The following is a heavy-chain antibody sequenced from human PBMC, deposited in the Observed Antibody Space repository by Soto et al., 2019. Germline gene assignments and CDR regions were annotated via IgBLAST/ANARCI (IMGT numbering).Heavy chain of an antibody. Sequence: ASVKVSCKASGYTLTSYGISWVRQAPGQGLEWMGWISAYNGNTNYAQKLQGRVTMTTDTSTSTAYMELRSLRSDDTAVYYCARDLIVVVPAAYYYYGMDVWGQGTTVTVSS. CDR1: GYTLTSYG. J-gene: IGHJ6*02. V-gene: IGHV1-18*01. D-gene: IGHD2-2*01. CDR2: ISAYNGNT. CDR3: ARDLIVVVPAAYYYYGMDV.